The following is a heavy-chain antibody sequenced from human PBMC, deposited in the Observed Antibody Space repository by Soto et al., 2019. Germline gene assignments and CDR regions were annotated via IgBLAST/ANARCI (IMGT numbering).Heavy chain of an antibody. CDR3: ARADDILAGAFDY. V-gene: IGHV1-8*01. Sequence: ASVKVSCKAYGYTFTSYDINWERQATGQGLEWMGWMNPNSGNTGYAQKFQGRVTMTKNTSISTAYMELSSLRSEDTAVYYCARADDILAGAFDYWGQGTLVTVSS. J-gene: IGHJ4*02. CDR1: GYTFTSYD. CDR2: MNPNSGNT. D-gene: IGHD3-9*01.